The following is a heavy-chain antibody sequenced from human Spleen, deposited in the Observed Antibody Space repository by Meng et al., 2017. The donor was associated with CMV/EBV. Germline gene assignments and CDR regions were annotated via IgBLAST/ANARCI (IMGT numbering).Heavy chain of an antibody. J-gene: IGHJ6*02. CDR3: ARESSGSFVLDV. V-gene: IGHV3-30-3*01. Sequence: GESLKISCAASGFTFTRHAMHWVRQAPGKGLEWVALISYDGNNKYYPDSVKGRFTISRDNAENSLYLHMNGLRAEDTAVYFCARESSGSFVLDVWGQGTTVTVSS. CDR1: GFTFTRHA. CDR2: ISYDGNNK. D-gene: IGHD3-22*01.